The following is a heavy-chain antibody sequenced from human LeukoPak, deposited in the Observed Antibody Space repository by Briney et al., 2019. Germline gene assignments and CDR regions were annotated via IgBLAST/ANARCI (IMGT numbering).Heavy chain of an antibody. CDR3: AKDRYSGGWGAAFDI. Sequence: GTSLRLSCAASGFTFSDSGMHWVRQAPGKGLEWAALISYDGSNKYYADSVKGRFTISRSNSKNILYLQMNSLRPEDTAVYYCAKDRYSGGWGAAFDIWGQGTMVTVSS. CDR1: GFTFSDSG. CDR2: ISYDGSNK. J-gene: IGHJ3*02. V-gene: IGHV3-30*18. D-gene: IGHD6-19*01.